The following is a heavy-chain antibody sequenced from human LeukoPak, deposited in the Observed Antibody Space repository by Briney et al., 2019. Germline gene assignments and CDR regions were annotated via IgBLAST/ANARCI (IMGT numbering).Heavy chain of an antibody. CDR3: ARVAYYYDSSGYSYFDY. Sequence: ASVKVSCKASGYTFTGYYMHWVRQAPGQGLEWMGWINPNSGGTNYAQKFQGRVTMTRDTSISTAYMELSRLRSDDTAVYYCARVAYYYDSSGYSYFDYWGQGTLVTVSS. D-gene: IGHD3-22*01. CDR2: INPNSGGT. CDR1: GYTFTGYY. J-gene: IGHJ4*02. V-gene: IGHV1-2*02.